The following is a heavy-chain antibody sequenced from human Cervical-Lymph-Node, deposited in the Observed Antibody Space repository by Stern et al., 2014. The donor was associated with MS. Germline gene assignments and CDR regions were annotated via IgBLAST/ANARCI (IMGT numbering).Heavy chain of an antibody. CDR2: IYPYDSDT. CDR1: GYSFTIYY. V-gene: IGHV5-51*01. J-gene: IGHJ4*02. CDR3: ARHVQGFDY. Sequence: VQLVPSGAEVKKPGESLQISCKLSGYSFTIYYIACVRQMPGKGLEWMGVIYPYDSDTTYSPSFQGQVTISADKSITPAYLQWSSLRASDTAMYYCARHVQGFDYWGQGTLVTVSS.